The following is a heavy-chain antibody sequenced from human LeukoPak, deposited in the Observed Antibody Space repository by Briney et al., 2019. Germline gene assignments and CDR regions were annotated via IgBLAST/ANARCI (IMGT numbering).Heavy chain of an antibody. CDR2: INHSGST. D-gene: IGHD4/OR15-4a*01. Sequence: SETLSLTCAVYGGSFSGYYWSWIRQPPGKGLEWIGEINHSGSTNYNPSLKSRVTISVDTSKNQFSLKLGSVTAADTAVYYCARLGAARYWGQGTLVTVSS. J-gene: IGHJ4*02. CDR1: GGSFSGYY. V-gene: IGHV4-34*01. CDR3: ARLGAARY.